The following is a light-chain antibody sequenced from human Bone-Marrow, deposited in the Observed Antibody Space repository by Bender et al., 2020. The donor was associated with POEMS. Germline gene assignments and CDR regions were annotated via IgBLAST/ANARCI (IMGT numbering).Light chain of an antibody. CDR1: SIGNKN. J-gene: IGLJ3*02. CDR3: QVWDSATVV. CDR2: RDN. Sequence: SYVLTQPPSVSVAPGQTARLTCGGSSIGNKNVHWYQQKPGQAPVLVIYRDNRRPSGISDRISASNSGNTATLTIRGVQVEDEADYFCQVWDSATVVFGGGTRLTVL. V-gene: IGLV3-9*01.